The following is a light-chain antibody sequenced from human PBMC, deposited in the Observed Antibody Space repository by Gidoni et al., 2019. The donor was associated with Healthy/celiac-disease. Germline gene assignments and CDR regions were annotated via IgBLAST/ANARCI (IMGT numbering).Light chain of an antibody. CDR2: AAS. V-gene: IGKV1-39*01. Sequence: DIQMTQSPSSLSASVGDRVTITCRASQSISSYLNWYQQKPGKAPKLLIYAASSLQSGGPSRFSGSGSGTDFTLTISSLQPEDFATYYCQQSYSTPPMYTFXXXTKLEIK. CDR1: QSISSY. J-gene: IGKJ2*01. CDR3: QQSYSTPPMYT.